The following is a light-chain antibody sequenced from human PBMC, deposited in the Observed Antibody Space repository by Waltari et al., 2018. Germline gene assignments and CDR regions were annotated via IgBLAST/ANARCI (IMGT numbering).Light chain of an antibody. J-gene: IGKJ2*01. CDR3: LQRSDWPYT. Sequence: EVVLTQSPATLSRSPGERAILSCRASQSVSYSLAWFQRKPGQVPRLLIYGASRRATGTPERFSGSGSGTDFSLTINNLETEDIGVYYCLQRSDWPYTFGQGTTVEIK. CDR1: QSVSYS. V-gene: IGKV3D-15*01. CDR2: GAS.